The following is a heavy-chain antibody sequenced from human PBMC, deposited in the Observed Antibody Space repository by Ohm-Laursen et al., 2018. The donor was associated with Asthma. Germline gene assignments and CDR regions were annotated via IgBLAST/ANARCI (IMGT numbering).Heavy chain of an antibody. D-gene: IGHD2-21*01. CDR3: AKGLVYCESGCQG. CDR1: GYTFSRYS. V-gene: IGHV3-23*01. Sequence: SLRLSCAASGYTFSRYSIHWVRQAPGKGLEWVSGIGGRGDVSYYADSVKGRFTISRDNSKNTVYLDMNSLRAEDTAVYYCAKGLVYCESGCQGWGQGTPVTVSS. J-gene: IGHJ4*02. CDR2: IGGRGDVS.